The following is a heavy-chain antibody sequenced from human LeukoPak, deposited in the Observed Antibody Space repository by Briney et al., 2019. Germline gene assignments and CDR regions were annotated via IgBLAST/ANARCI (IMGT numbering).Heavy chain of an antibody. J-gene: IGHJ6*02. CDR2: INPSGGST. D-gene: IGHD4-11*01. CDR3: ARLTVTTAHYYYYYGMDV. Sequence: GASVKVSCKASGYTFTSYYMHWVRQAPGQGLEWMGIINPSGGSTSYAQKFQGRVTMTRDTSTSTVYMELSSLRSEDTAVYYCARLTVTTAHYYYYYGMDVWGQGTTVTVSS. CDR1: GYTFTSYY. V-gene: IGHV1-46*01.